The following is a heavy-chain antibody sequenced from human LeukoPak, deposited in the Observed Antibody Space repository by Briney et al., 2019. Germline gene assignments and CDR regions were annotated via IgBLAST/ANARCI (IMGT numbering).Heavy chain of an antibody. CDR1: GGSISSSSYY. CDR3: ARHVQAYGDSTGYSDL. CDR2: IYYSGST. J-gene: IGHJ2*01. V-gene: IGHV4-39*01. D-gene: IGHD4-17*01. Sequence: SETLSLTCTVSGGSISSSSYYWGWIRQPPGKGLEWFGSIYYSGSTYYNPSLKSRVTISVDTSKNQFSLKLSSVTAADTAVYYCARHVQAYGDSTGYSDLWGRGTLVTVSS.